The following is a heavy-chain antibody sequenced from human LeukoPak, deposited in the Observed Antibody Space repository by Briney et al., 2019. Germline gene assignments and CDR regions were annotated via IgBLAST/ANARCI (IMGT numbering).Heavy chain of an antibody. CDR3: ARGEYSDSYPGHI. CDR2: ISTSSSYI. D-gene: IGHD5-18*01. Sequence: GGSLRLSCAASGFTFSEYYMSWIRQAPGKGLEWVSYISTSSSYINYADSVKGRFTISRDNAKNSLYLQMNSLRAEDTAVYYCARGEYSDSYPGHIWGQGTVVTVFS. J-gene: IGHJ3*02. CDR1: GFTFSEYY. V-gene: IGHV3-11*06.